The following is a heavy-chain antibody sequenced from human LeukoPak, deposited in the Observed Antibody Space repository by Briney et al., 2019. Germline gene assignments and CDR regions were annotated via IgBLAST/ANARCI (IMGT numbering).Heavy chain of an antibody. CDR3: ARGRSEYFDWSSGYYYMDV. J-gene: IGHJ6*03. CDR1: GFTFSSYG. CDR2: ISYDGSNK. Sequence: GRSLRLSCAASGFTFSSYGMHWVRQAPGKGLEWVAVISYDGSNKYYADSVKGRFTISRDNSKNTLYLQMNSLRAEDTAVYYCARGRSEYFDWSSGYYYMDVWGKGTTVTVSS. V-gene: IGHV3-30*03. D-gene: IGHD3-9*01.